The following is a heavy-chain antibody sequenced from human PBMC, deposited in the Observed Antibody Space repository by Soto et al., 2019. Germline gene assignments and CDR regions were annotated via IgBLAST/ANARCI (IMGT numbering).Heavy chain of an antibody. D-gene: IGHD6-13*01. CDR1: GDSVSSNSAA. Sequence: PSQTLSLTCAISGDSVSSNSAAWNWIRQSPSRGLEWLGRTYYRSKWYNDYAVSVKSRITINPDTSKNQFSLQLNSVTPEDTAVYYCARAGTYSSSWYSGYYYYGMDVWGQGTTVTVSS. CDR3: ARAGTYSSSWYSGYYYYGMDV. V-gene: IGHV6-1*01. J-gene: IGHJ6*02. CDR2: TYYRSKWYN.